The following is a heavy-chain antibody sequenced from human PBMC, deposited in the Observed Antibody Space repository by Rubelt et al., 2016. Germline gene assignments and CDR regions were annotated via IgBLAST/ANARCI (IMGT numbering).Heavy chain of an antibody. CDR2: IYYSGST. D-gene: IGHD2-2*02. CDR3: ARAAIASANWFDP. CDR1: GGSISSSSYY. V-gene: IGHV4-39*07. J-gene: IGHJ5*02. Sequence: QLQLQESGPGLVKPSETLSLTCTVSGGSISSSSYYWGWIRQPPGKGLEWIGSIYYSGSTYYNPSLQSRVTISVDTSKNQFSLKLSSVTAADTAVYYCARAAIASANWFDPWGQGTLVTVSS.